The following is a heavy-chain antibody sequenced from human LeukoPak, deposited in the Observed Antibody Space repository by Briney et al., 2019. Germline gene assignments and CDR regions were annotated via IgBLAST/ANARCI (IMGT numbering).Heavy chain of an antibody. D-gene: IGHD6-6*01. V-gene: IGHV4-39*02. CDR1: GGSISSSSYY. CDR3: ARDLEQLVEVGGTFDY. CDR2: IYYSGST. J-gene: IGHJ4*02. Sequence: SETLSLTCTVSGGSISSSSYYWGWIRQPPGKGLEWIGSIYYSGSTYYNPSLKSRVTISVDTSKNQFSLKLSSVTAADTAVYYCARDLEQLVEVGGTFDYWGQGTLVTVSS.